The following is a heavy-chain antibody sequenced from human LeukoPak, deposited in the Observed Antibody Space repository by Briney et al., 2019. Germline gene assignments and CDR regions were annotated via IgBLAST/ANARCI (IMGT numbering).Heavy chain of an antibody. CDR1: GFTFSNAW. Sequence: GGSLRLSCAASGFTFSNAWMSWVRQAPGKGLEWLAVISSDGTNKYYADSVKGRFTISRDNSKNTLYLQMNSLRVEDTAVYYCARCRENDFWSGSPVDYWGQGTLVTVSS. J-gene: IGHJ4*02. V-gene: IGHV3-30-3*01. CDR3: ARCRENDFWSGSPVDY. CDR2: ISSDGTNK. D-gene: IGHD3-3*01.